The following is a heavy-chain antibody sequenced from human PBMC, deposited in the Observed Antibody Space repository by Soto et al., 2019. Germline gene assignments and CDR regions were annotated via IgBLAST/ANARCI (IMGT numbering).Heavy chain of an antibody. V-gene: IGHV3-74*01. Sequence: GGSLRLSCAASGFTFSSHWMHWVRQAPGKGLVWVSRMNSDGSSRSYADSVKGRFTISRDNAKNTLYLQMNSLRAEDTAVYYCASDVYYYDSSGYSGDAFDIWGQGTMVTVSS. D-gene: IGHD3-22*01. CDR3: ASDVYYYDSSGYSGDAFDI. CDR1: GFTFSSHW. J-gene: IGHJ3*02. CDR2: MNSDGSSR.